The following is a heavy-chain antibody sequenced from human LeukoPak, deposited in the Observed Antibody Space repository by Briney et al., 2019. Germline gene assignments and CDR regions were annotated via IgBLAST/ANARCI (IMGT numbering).Heavy chain of an antibody. Sequence: PSETLSLTCTVSGGSISSGDYYWSWICQPPGKGLEWIGYIYYSGSTYYNPSLKSRVTISVDTSKNQFSLKLSSVTAADTAVYYCARGYYYGSGIGPLWSQGTLVTVSS. J-gene: IGHJ4*02. CDR2: IYYSGST. CDR3: ARGYYYGSGIGPL. CDR1: GGSISSGDYY. V-gene: IGHV4-30-4*01. D-gene: IGHD3-10*01.